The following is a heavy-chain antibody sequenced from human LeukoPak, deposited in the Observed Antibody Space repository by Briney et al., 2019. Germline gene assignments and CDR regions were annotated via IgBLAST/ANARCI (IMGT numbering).Heavy chain of an antibody. Sequence: GRSLRLSRAASGFTFSSYGMHWVRQAPGKGLEWVAVISYDGSNKYYADSVKGRFTISRDNSKNTLYLQMNSLRAEDTAVYYCAKAHQVSVGATTISDYWGQGTLVTVSS. V-gene: IGHV3-30*18. J-gene: IGHJ4*02. CDR3: AKAHQVSVGATTISDY. D-gene: IGHD1-26*01. CDR2: ISYDGSNK. CDR1: GFTFSSYG.